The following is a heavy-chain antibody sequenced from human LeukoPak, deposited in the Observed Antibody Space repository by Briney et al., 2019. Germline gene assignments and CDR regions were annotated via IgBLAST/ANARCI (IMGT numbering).Heavy chain of an antibody. Sequence: SETLSLTCTVSGGSISSYYWSWIRQPPGKGLEWIGYIYYSGSTNYNPSLKSRATISVDTSKNQFSLKLSSVTATDTAVYYCARRSYSSGWYYFDYWGQGTLVTVSS. CDR1: GGSISSYY. D-gene: IGHD6-19*01. CDR3: ARRSYSSGWYYFDY. J-gene: IGHJ4*02. V-gene: IGHV4-59*08. CDR2: IYYSGST.